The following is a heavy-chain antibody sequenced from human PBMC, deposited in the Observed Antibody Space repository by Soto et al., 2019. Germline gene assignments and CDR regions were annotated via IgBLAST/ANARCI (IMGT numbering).Heavy chain of an antibody. CDR1: GFTFSSYV. Sequence: QVQLVESGGGVVQPGRSLRLSCAASGFTFSSYVMHWVRQAPGKGLEWVAVISYDGSNKYYADSVKGRFTISRDNSKNTLYLQMNSLRAEDTAVYYCAKDSVNSFGWLVPFDYCGQGTLVTVSS. J-gene: IGHJ4*02. D-gene: IGHD6-19*01. CDR3: AKDSVNSFGWLVPFDY. CDR2: ISYDGSNK. V-gene: IGHV3-30*18.